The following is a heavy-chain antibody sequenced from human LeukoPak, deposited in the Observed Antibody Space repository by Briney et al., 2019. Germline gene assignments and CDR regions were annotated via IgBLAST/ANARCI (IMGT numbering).Heavy chain of an antibody. CDR2: ISSSGSTI. D-gene: IGHD2-2*01. CDR1: GFTFSSYE. CDR3: ARVRCSSTSCYGFDY. Sequence: GGSLRLSCAASGFTFSSYEMNWVRQAPGKGLEWVSYISSSGSTIYYADSVKGRFTISRDNAKNSLYLQMNSLRAEDTAVYYCARVRCSSTSCYGFDYWGQGTLVTVSS. V-gene: IGHV3-48*03. J-gene: IGHJ4*02.